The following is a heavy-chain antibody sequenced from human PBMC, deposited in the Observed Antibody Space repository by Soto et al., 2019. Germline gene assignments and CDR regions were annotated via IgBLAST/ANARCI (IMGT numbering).Heavy chain of an antibody. D-gene: IGHD2-2*01. V-gene: IGHV1-3*01. Sequence: ASVKVSCKASGYTFSDYGLHWVRQAPGQRPEWTGWINPGRGDTKYSQNFQGRVTFTRDTSANIVYMELSSLTSEDTAVYYCARAPHCPTPRCYPGRWFDSWGQGTLVTVSS. CDR3: ARAPHCPTPRCYPGRWFDS. CDR2: INPGRGDT. CDR1: GYTFSDYG. J-gene: IGHJ5*01.